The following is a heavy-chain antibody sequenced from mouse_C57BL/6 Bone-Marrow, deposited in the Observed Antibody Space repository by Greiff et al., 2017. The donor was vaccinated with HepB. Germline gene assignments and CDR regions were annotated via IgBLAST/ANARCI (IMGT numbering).Heavy chain of an antibody. J-gene: IGHJ2*01. CDR2: IDPANGNT. V-gene: IGHV14-3*01. CDR3: ARGGYYTGSSLNYFDY. CDR1: GFNIKNTY. D-gene: IGHD1-1*01. Sequence: VQLQQSVAELVRPGASVKLSCTASGFNIKNTYMHWVKQRPEQGLEWIGRIDPANGNTKYAPKFQGKATITADTSSNTAYLQLSSLTSEDTAIYYFARGGYYTGSSLNYFDYWGQGTTLTVSS.